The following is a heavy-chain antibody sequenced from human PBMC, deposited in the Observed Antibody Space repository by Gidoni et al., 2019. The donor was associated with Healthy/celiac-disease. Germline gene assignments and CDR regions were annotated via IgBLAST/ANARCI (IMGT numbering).Heavy chain of an antibody. D-gene: IGHD6-19*01. CDR2: ISSSSSYI. CDR3: ARDVRIAVAGDRDY. Sequence: EVQLVESGGGLVKPGGSLRLSCAASGFTFSSYSMNWVRQAPGKGLEWVSSISSSSSYIYYADSVKGRFTISRDNAKNSLYLQMNSLRAEDTAVYYCARDVRIAVAGDRDYWGQGTLVTVSS. CDR1: GFTFSSYS. J-gene: IGHJ4*02. V-gene: IGHV3-21*01.